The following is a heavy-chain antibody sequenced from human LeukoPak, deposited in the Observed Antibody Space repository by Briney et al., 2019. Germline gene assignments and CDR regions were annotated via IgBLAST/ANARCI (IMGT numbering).Heavy chain of an antibody. CDR2: IKQDGSEK. D-gene: IGHD3-3*01. V-gene: IGHV3-7*01. Sequence: GGSLRLSCAASGFTFSSYWMSWVRQAPGKGLEWVANIKQDGSEKYYVDSVKGRFTISRDNAKNSLYLQMNSLRAEDTAVYYCARDRVRDDFWSGYYGYWGQGTLVTVSS. J-gene: IGHJ4*02. CDR3: ARDRVRDDFWSGYYGY. CDR1: GFTFSSYW.